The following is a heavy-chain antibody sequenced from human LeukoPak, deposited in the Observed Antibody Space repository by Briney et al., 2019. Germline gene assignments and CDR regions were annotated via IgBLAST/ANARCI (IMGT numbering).Heavy chain of an antibody. Sequence: SETLSLTCTVSGGSISSGSYYWSWIRQPAGKGLEWIGRIYTSGSTNYNPSLKSRVTISVDTSKNQFSLKLSSVTAADTAVYYCASASTQYYDILTGYPPDYWGQGTLVAVSS. CDR1: GGSISSGSYY. CDR2: IYTSGST. D-gene: IGHD3-9*01. J-gene: IGHJ4*02. V-gene: IGHV4-61*02. CDR3: ASASTQYYDILTGYPPDY.